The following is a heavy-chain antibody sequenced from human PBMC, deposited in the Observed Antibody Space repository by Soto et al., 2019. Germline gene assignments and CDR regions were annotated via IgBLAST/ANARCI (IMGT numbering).Heavy chain of an antibody. J-gene: IGHJ4*02. CDR2: IYYSGSN. D-gene: IGHD4-17*01. CDR1: GGSISSYY. Sequence: SETLSLTCTVSGGSISSYYWSWIRQPPGKGLEWIGYIYYSGSNNYNPSLKSRVTKSVDTSKNQFSLKLIFVTAADTAVYYCARAYGDYVFDYWGQGTLVTVS. CDR3: ARAYGDYVFDY. V-gene: IGHV4-59*01.